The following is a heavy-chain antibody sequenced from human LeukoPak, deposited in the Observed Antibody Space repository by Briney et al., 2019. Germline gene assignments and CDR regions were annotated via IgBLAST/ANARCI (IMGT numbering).Heavy chain of an antibody. Sequence: GGSLRLSCAASGFTFSSYDMTWVRQAPGKGLEWVSAIIGSGGSTYYADSVKGRFTISRDNSKNTLFLQMNSLRAEDTAVYYCAKSNSFDYWGQGTLVAVSS. CDR1: GFTFSSYD. V-gene: IGHV3-23*01. J-gene: IGHJ4*02. CDR3: AKSNSFDY. CDR2: IIGSGGST.